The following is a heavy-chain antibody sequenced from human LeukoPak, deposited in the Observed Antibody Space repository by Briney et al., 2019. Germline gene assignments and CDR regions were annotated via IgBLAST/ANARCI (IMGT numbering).Heavy chain of an antibody. CDR1: GGSFNDYY. CDR3: ASNKYPVQAFDV. Sequence: SETLSLTCAVYGGSFNDYYWSWIRQSPGTGLEWIGEIHRSGSTNYNSSLGSRVTMSIDTSNNQFSLKLTSVTAADTAVYYCASNKYPVQAFDVWGQGTMVTVSS. V-gene: IGHV4-34*01. D-gene: IGHD2/OR15-2a*01. CDR2: IHRSGST. J-gene: IGHJ3*01.